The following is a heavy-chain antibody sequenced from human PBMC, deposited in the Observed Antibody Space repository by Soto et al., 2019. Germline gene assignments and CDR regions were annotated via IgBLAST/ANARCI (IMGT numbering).Heavy chain of an antibody. J-gene: IGHJ6*02. V-gene: IGHV4-34*01. D-gene: IGHD3-10*01. CDR1: GGSFSGYD. CDR2: INHSGST. CDR3: ARINPGAGYYYAMDV. Sequence: SETLSVTCAVYGGSFSGYDWSWIRPPPGRGLEWIGEINHSGSTNYNPSLKSRVTMSVDTSKNQFSLKLSSVTAVDTAVYYCARINPGAGYYYAMDVWGQGTTVTVSS.